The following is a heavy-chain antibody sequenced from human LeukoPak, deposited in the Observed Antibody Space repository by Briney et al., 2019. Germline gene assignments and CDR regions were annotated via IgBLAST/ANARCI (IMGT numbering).Heavy chain of an antibody. Sequence: PGGSLRLSCAASRFTFSYYTMIWVRQAPGRGLEWVSFISSSSTYIYYADSVKGRFTISRDNSKNTLSLQMNSLRAEDTAVYYCAKDRIAVAGKPSNFFDYWGQGTPVTVSS. J-gene: IGHJ4*02. CDR1: RFTFSYYT. CDR3: AKDRIAVAGKPSNFFDY. CDR2: ISSSSTYI. D-gene: IGHD6-19*01. V-gene: IGHV3-21*01.